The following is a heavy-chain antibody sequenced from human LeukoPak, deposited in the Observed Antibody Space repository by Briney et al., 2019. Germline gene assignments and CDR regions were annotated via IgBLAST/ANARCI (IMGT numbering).Heavy chain of an antibody. D-gene: IGHD6-19*01. V-gene: IGHV4-39*07. CDR1: GGSISSSSYY. CDR3: ARDCSSGCNF. Sequence: PSETLSLTCTVSGGSISSSSYYWGWIRQPPGKGLEWIGSIYYSGSTYYNPSLKSRVTISVDTSKNQFSLKLSSVTAADTAVYYCARDCSSGCNFWGQGTLVTVSS. J-gene: IGHJ4*02. CDR2: IYYSGST.